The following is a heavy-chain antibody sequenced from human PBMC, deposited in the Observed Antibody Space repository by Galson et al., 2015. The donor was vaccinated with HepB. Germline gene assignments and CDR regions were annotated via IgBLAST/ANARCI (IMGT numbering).Heavy chain of an antibody. Sequence: SVKVSCKASGGTFSSYAISWVRQAPGQGLEWMGGIIPIFGTANYAQKFQGRVTITADESTSTAYMELSSLRSEDTAVYYCARDTDSSSPADYYYYYGMDVWGQGTTVTVSS. CDR2: IIPIFGTA. CDR3: ARDTDSSSPADYYYYYGMDV. J-gene: IGHJ6*02. CDR1: GGTFSSYA. V-gene: IGHV1-69*13. D-gene: IGHD6-6*01.